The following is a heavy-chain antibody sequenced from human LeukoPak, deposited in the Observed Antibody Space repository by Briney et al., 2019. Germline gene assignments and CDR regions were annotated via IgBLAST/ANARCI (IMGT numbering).Heavy chain of an antibody. D-gene: IGHD6-19*01. V-gene: IGHV3-53*01. CDR1: GFTVSGNY. Sequence: GGSLRLSCAVSGFTVSGNYMSWIRQAPGKGLEWVSLIYSDDTTLYADSVKGRFTISRDISKNTLYLQMSSLRAEDTAVYFCAKGAGWLFDYWGQGTLVTVSS. CDR3: AKGAGWLFDY. CDR2: IYSDDTT. J-gene: IGHJ4*02.